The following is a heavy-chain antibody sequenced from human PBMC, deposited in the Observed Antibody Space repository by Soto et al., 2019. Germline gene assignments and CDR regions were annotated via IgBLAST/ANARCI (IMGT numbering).Heavy chain of an antibody. CDR2: ISSSSSTI. V-gene: IGHV3-48*02. D-gene: IGHD2-15*01. J-gene: IGHJ6*02. CDR3: ARGYGDSYYYYGMDV. CDR1: GFTFSSYS. Sequence: PGGSLRLSCAASGFTFSSYSMNWVRQAPGKGLEWVSYISSSSSTIYYADSVKGRFTISRDNAKNSLYLQMNSLRDEDTAVYYCARGYGDSYYYYGMDVWGQGTTVTVS.